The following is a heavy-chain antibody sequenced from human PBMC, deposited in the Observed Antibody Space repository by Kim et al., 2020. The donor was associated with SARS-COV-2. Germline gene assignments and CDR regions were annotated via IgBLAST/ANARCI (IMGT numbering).Heavy chain of an antibody. Sequence: GGSLRLSCEASGFTFDDYAMHWVRQAPGKGLEWVSGISSNSGSIGYADSVKGRFTISRDNAMNSLYLQMSSLRAEDTALYYCAKDVGSSAFARGFDYWG. CDR3: AKDVGSSAFARGFDY. D-gene: IGHD2-2*01. CDR2: ISSNSGSI. J-gene: IGHJ4*01. V-gene: IGHV3-9*01. CDR1: GFTFDDYA.